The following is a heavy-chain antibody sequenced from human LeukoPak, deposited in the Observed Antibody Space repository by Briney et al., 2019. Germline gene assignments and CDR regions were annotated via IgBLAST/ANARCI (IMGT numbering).Heavy chain of an antibody. V-gene: IGHV3-48*03. D-gene: IGHD3-10*01. J-gene: IGHJ4*02. Sequence: GGSLRLSCAASGFTFSSYEMNWVRQAPGKGLEWVSYISSSGSTIYYADSVKGRFTISRDNAKNALYLQMNSLRAEDTALYYCARDGYYGSRIYDYWGQGTLVTVSS. CDR3: ARDGYYGSRIYDY. CDR2: ISSSGSTI. CDR1: GFTFSSYE.